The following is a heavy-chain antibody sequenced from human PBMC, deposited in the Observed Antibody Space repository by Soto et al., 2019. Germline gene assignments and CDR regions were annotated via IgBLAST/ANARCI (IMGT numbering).Heavy chain of an antibody. CDR3: ARVNGRGYCSSTSCHRYYYYYGMDV. D-gene: IGHD2-2*01. CDR1: GGTFSSYA. CDR2: IIPIFGTA. V-gene: IGHV1-69*13. J-gene: IGHJ6*02. Sequence: SVKVSCKASGGTFSSYAISWVRQAPGQGLEWMGGIIPIFGTANYAQKFQGRVTITADESTSTAYMELSSLRSEDTAVYYCARVNGRGYCSSTSCHRYYYYYGMDVWGQGTTVTVYS.